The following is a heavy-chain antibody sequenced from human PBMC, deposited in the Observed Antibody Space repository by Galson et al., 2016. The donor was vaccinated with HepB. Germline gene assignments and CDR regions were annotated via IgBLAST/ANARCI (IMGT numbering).Heavy chain of an antibody. J-gene: IGHJ4*02. CDR1: GFTFSSYT. V-gene: IGHV3-33*03. D-gene: IGHD2-8*01. Sequence: SLRLSCAASGFTFSSYTMHWVRQAPGKGLDWVAGIWYDGSNKYYGDSVKGRFTISRDNAKNTLYLQMNSLRAEDTALYYCAALPMVWGQGSLVTVSS. CDR3: AALPMV. CDR2: IWYDGSNK.